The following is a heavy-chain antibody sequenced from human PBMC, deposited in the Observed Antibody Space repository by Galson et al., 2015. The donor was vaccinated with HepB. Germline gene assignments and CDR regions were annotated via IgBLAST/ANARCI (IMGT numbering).Heavy chain of an antibody. CDR1: VSSNSAA. CDR2: IYYSGST. V-gene: IGHV4-59*01. Sequence: VSSNSAAWSWIRQPPGKGLEWIGYIYYSGSTNYNPSLKSRVTISVDTSKNQFSLKLSSVTAADTAVYYCARRRVLLWFGESVDWYFDLWGRGTLVTVSS. CDR3: ARRRVLLWFGESVDWYFDL. J-gene: IGHJ2*01. D-gene: IGHD3-10*01.